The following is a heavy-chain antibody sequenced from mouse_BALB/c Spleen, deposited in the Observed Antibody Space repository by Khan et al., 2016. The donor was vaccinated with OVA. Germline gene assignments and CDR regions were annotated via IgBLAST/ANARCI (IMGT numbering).Heavy chain of an antibody. CDR1: GFTFSSYS. CDR3: ADHLTGSCAY. V-gene: IGHV5-6*01. D-gene: IGHD4-1*01. Sequence: DVQLVESGGDLVKPGGSLKLSCAASGFTFSSYSMSWVRQTPDKRLEWVASISSGGDYTYYPDSVKGRFTISRDNAKNTLSLQMSDLKSEDTAMYYCADHLTGSCAYWGQGTLVTVSA. CDR2: ISSGGDYT. J-gene: IGHJ3*01.